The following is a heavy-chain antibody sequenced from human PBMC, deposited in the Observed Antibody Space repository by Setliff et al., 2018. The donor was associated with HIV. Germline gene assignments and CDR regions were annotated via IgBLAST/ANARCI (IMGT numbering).Heavy chain of an antibody. V-gene: IGHV3-30*01. CDR1: GFTFSSYA. CDR3: ARDQGYYGSGSPRYYYYMDV. Sequence: PGESLRLSCAASGFTFSSYAMHWVRQAPGKGLEWVAVISYDGSNKYYADSVKGRFTISRDNSKNTLYLQMNSLRAEDTAVYYCARDQGYYGSGSPRYYYYMDVWGKGTTVTVSS. CDR2: ISYDGSNK. D-gene: IGHD3-10*01. J-gene: IGHJ6*03.